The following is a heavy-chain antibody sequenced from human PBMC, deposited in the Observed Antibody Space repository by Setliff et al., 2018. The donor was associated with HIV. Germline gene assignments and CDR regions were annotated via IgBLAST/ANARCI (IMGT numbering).Heavy chain of an antibody. D-gene: IGHD6-13*01. CDR2: IYYSGST. V-gene: IGHV4-59*08. CDR1: GGSISSYY. J-gene: IGHJ2*01. CDR3: TRLCIAAAGTRSIPWYFDL. Sequence: SETLSLTCTVSGGSISSYYWSWIRQPPGKGLEWIGYIYYSGSTNYNPSLKSRVTISVDTSKNQFSLKLSSVTAADTAVYYCTRLCIAAAGTRSIPWYFDLWGRGTLVTVSS.